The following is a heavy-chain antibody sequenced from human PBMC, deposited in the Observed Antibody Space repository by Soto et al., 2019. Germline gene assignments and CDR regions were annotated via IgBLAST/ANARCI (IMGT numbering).Heavy chain of an antibody. CDR2: IYYSGST. J-gene: IGHJ5*02. CDR1: GGSISSGDYY. Sequence: TLSLTCTVSGGSISSGDYYWSWIRQPPGKGLEWIGYIYYSGSTYYNPSLKSRVTISVDTSKNQFSLKLSSVTAADTAVYYCATQEYSSSRAPVGWFDPWGQGTLVTVSS. V-gene: IGHV4-30-4*01. D-gene: IGHD6-6*01. CDR3: ATQEYSSSRAPVGWFDP.